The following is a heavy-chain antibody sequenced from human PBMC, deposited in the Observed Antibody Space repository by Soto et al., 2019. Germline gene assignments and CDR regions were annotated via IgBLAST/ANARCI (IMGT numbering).Heavy chain of an antibody. CDR2: ITGGGDGT. V-gene: IGHV3-23*01. D-gene: IGHD2-15*01. J-gene: IGHJ4*02. CDR3: AKKYCSGSNCYRPSFDY. Sequence: EVQLLESGGDLGQPGGSLRLSCAASGFTFSSYSMFWVRQAPGRGLEWVSTITGGGDGTSYAVSVKGRFTVSRDNSKNTLFLQMDSLRADDTAVYYCAKKYCSGSNCYRPSFDYWGQGTLVTVSS. CDR1: GFTFSSYS.